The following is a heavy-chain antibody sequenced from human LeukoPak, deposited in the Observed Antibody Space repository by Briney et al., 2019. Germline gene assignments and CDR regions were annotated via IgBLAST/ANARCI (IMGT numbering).Heavy chain of an antibody. J-gene: IGHJ6*03. CDR2: ISAYNGNT. CDR1: GYTFTSYG. Sequence: ASVKVSCKASGYTFTSYGISWVRQAPGQGREWMGWISAYNGNTNYAQKLQGRVTMTTDTSTSTAYMELRSLRSDDTAVYYCARVGYCTNGVCSPLYYYMDVWGKGTTVTVSS. CDR3: ARVGYCTNGVCSPLYYYMDV. V-gene: IGHV1-18*01. D-gene: IGHD2-8*01.